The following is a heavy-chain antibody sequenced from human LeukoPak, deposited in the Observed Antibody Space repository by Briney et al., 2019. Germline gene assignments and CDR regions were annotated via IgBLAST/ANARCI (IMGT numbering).Heavy chain of an antibody. V-gene: IGHV1-69*05. J-gene: IGHJ4*02. Sequence: SVKVSCKASGGTFSSYAISWVRQAPGQGLEWMGGIIPIFGTANYAQKFQGRVTITTDESTSTAYMELSSLRAEDTAVYYCARETPYSSSKWDFDYWGQGTLVTVSS. CDR1: GGTFSSYA. D-gene: IGHD2-2*01. CDR2: IIPIFGTA. CDR3: ARETPYSSSKWDFDY.